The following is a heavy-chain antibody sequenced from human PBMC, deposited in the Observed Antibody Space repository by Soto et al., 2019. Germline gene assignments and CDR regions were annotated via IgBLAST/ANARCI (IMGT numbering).Heavy chain of an antibody. CDR2: IRSKANRYAT. CDR3: TRFLSSGMDV. J-gene: IGHJ6*02. CDR1: GFSFSGFA. V-gene: IGHV3-73*01. Sequence: XVSLRLSSAASGFSFSGFAMHWVRQASGKGLEWVGRIRSKANRYATAYAASVKGRFIVSRDDSKNTAYLQMNSLKTEDTAVYYCTRFLSSGMDVWGQGTTVTVSS.